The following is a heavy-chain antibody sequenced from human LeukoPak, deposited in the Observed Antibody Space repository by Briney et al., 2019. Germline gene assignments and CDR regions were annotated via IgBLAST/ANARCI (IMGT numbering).Heavy chain of an antibody. D-gene: IGHD2-2*01. V-gene: IGHV3-7*01. Sequence: PGGSLRLSCAASGFSFSSYWMSWVRQAPGKGLAWVANTNQDGSEKYYVDSVKGRFTISRDNAKNSLYLQMNSLRVEDTAVYYCARAPTVLVGYCSSSSCQADYWGQGTLVTVSS. CDR2: TNQDGSEK. J-gene: IGHJ4*02. CDR3: ARAPTVLVGYCSSSSCQADY. CDR1: GFSFSSYW.